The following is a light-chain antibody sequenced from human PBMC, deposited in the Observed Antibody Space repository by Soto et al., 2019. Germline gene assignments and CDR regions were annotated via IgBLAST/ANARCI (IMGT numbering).Light chain of an antibody. CDR3: MLYMGSVFWV. J-gene: IGLJ3*02. V-gene: IGLV8-61*01. CDR2: NTD. Sequence: QTVVPQEPSFSVSPGGTVTLTFGLSSGSVSTSYYPSWHQQTPGQAPRTLIYNTDTRSSGVPDRFSGSILGNKAALTITGAQADDESEYYCMLYMGSVFWVFGGGTKLTVL. CDR1: SGSVSTSYY.